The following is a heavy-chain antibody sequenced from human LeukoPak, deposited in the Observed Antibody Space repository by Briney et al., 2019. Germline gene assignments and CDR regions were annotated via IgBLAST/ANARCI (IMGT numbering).Heavy chain of an antibody. V-gene: IGHV3-30*04. J-gene: IGHJ6*02. CDR3: ARDQSEYCSSTSCYARLGMDV. Sequence: GRSLRLSCAASGFTLSSYAMHWVRQAPGKGLEWVAVISYDGSNKYYADSVKGRFTISRDNSKNTLYLQMNSLRAEDTAVYYCARDQSEYCSSTSCYARLGMDVWGQGTTVTVSS. CDR2: ISYDGSNK. D-gene: IGHD2-2*01. CDR1: GFTLSSYA.